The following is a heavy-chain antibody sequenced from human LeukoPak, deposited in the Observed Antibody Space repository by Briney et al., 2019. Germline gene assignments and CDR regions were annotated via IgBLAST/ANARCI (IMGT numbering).Heavy chain of an antibody. Sequence: SQTLSLTCTVSGGSISSGSYYWSWIRQPAGKGLEWIGRIYTSGSTNYNPSLKSRVTISVDTSKNQFSLKLSSVTAADTAVYYCAGRNDYGDHGFDPWGQGTLVTVSS. D-gene: IGHD4-17*01. CDR1: GGSISSGSYY. CDR3: AGRNDYGDHGFDP. CDR2: IYTSGST. J-gene: IGHJ5*02. V-gene: IGHV4-61*02.